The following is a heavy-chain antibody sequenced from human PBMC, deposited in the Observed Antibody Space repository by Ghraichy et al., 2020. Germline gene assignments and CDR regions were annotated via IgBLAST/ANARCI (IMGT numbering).Heavy chain of an antibody. CDR1: GYTFSDYA. CDR2: ISVYNGDT. V-gene: IGHV1-18*01. CDR3: ARDTAIMVPFGGAIEPFAS. D-gene: IGHD3-16*01. Sequence: ASVKVSCKTSGYTFSDYAISWVRQAPGQGLEWMGWISVYNGDTKYAQKFQGRVTMTTDMATDTAHMELRDLISDDAAVYYCARDTAIMVPFGGAIEPFASWGQGTLVTVSS. J-gene: IGHJ4*02.